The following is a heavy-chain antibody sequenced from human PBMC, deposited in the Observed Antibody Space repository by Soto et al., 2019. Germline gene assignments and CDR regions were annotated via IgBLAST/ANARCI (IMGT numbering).Heavy chain of an antibody. CDR3: ARDPFGVRSCSFPSFDY. V-gene: IGHV1-69*12. J-gene: IGHJ4*02. Sequence: QVQLVQSGAEVKKPGSSVKVSCKASGGTFSSYAISWVRHAPGQGLEWMGGIIPIFGTANYAQKFQGRVTITADESTSTSYMELSSLRSEYTAVYYCARDPFGVRSCSFPSFDYWCQGTLVTVSS. CDR1: GGTFSSYA. D-gene: IGHD2-15*01. CDR2: IIPIFGTA.